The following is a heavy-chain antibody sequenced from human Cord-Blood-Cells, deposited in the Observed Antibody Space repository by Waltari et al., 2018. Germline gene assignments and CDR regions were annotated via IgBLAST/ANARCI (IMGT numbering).Heavy chain of an antibody. D-gene: IGHD4-17*01. J-gene: IGHJ4*02. CDR3: AREAYGDFDY. CDR2: ISSSGSTI. Sequence: EVQLVESGGGLVQPGGSLRLSCAASGFTFSSSEMNWVRQAPGKGLEWVSYISSSGSTIYYAASVKGRFTISRDNAKNSLYLQMNSLRAEDTAVYYCAREAYGDFDYWGQGTLVTVSS. CDR1: GFTFSSSE. V-gene: IGHV3-48*03.